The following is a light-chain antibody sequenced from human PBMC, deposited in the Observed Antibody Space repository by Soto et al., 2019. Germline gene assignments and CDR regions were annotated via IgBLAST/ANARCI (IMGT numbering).Light chain of an antibody. CDR2: AAS. Sequence: DIQMTQSPSSLSASVGERVTITCRASQSISSYLNWYQQKPGKAPKLLIYAASSLQSGVPSRFSGSGSGTDFTRTISSLQPEDCATYYCQQSYSTPPVTFGQGTKLEIK. CDR1: QSISSY. J-gene: IGKJ2*01. CDR3: QQSYSTPPVT. V-gene: IGKV1-39*01.